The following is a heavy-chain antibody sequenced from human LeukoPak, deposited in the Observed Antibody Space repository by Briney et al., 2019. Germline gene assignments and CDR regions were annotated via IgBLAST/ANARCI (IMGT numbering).Heavy chain of an antibody. V-gene: IGHV1-2*02. Sequence: ASVKVSCKASGYTFTGYYMHWVRQAPGQGLEWMGWINPNSGGTNYAQKFQGRVTMTRDTSISTAYMELSRLRSDDTAVYYCAGERSGYFDGFGMDVWGQGTTVTVSS. J-gene: IGHJ6*02. CDR3: AGERSGYFDGFGMDV. CDR1: GYTFTGYY. D-gene: IGHD3-3*01. CDR2: INPNSGGT.